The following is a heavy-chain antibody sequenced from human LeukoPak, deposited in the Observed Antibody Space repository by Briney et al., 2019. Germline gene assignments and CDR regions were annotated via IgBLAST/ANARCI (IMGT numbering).Heavy chain of an antibody. J-gene: IGHJ3*02. V-gene: IGHV4-30-4*08. CDR3: ARDRKVDILTGAAYAFDI. D-gene: IGHD3-9*01. CDR2: IYYSGST. Sequence: PSQTLSLTCTVSGGSISSGDYYWSWIRQPPGKGLEWIGYIYYSGSTYYNPSLKSRVTISVDTSKNQFSLKLSSVTAADTAVYYCARDRKVDILTGAAYAFDIWGQGTMVTVSS. CDR1: GGSISSGDYY.